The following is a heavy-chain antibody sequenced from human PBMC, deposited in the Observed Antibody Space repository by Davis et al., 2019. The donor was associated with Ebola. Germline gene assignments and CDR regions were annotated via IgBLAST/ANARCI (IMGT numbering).Heavy chain of an antibody. CDR1: GGTFSSYA. D-gene: IGHD2-21*02. CDR3: ARDDVVVTDNFDY. V-gene: IGHV1-69*13. CDR2: IIPIFGTA. J-gene: IGHJ4*02. Sequence: AASVKVSCKASGGTFSSYAISWVRQAPGQGLEWMGGIIPIFGTANYAQKFQGRVTTTADESTSTAYMELSSLRSEDTAVYYCARDDVVVTDNFDYWGQGTLVTVSS.